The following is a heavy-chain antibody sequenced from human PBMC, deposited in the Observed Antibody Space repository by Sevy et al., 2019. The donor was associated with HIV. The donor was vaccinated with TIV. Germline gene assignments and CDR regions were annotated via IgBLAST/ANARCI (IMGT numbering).Heavy chain of an antibody. J-gene: IGHJ4*02. CDR1: GYTFTSYE. D-gene: IGHD2-21*02. Sequence: ASVKVSCKASGYTFTSYEIHWVRQAPGQGLEWMGIINPSGGSTSYSQKFQGRVAMTRDTSTPTVYMEMSRLRSEDTAVYFCARLRSCGGDCYYYDYWGQRTLVTVSS. V-gene: IGHV1-46*01. CDR2: INPSGGST. CDR3: ARLRSCGGDCYYYDY.